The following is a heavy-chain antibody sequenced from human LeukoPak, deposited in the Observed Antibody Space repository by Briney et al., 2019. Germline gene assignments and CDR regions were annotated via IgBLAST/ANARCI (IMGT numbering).Heavy chain of an antibody. D-gene: IGHD2-2*02. CDR2: IYYSGST. V-gene: IGHV4-39*07. CDR1: GGSISSSSYY. Sequence: PSETLSLTCTVSGGSISSSSYYWGWIRQPPGKGLEWIGSIYYSGSTYYNPSLKSRVTISVDTSKNQFSLKLSSVTAADTAVYYCARAAAIRNWFDPWGQGTLVTVSS. J-gene: IGHJ5*02. CDR3: ARAAAIRNWFDP.